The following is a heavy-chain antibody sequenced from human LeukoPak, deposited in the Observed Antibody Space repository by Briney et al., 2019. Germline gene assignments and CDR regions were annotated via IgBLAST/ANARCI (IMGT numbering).Heavy chain of an antibody. V-gene: IGHV3-72*01. CDR1: GFTFSDHY. J-gene: IGHJ4*02. CDR3: ASGVGFWSGYRY. CDR2: TRNKANSYTT. Sequence: PGGSLRLSCAASGFTFSDHYMDWVRQAPGKGLEWVGRTRNKANSYTTEYAASVKGRFTISRDDSKNSLYLQMNSLKTEDTAVYYCASGVGFWSGYRYWGQGTLVTVSS. D-gene: IGHD3-3*01.